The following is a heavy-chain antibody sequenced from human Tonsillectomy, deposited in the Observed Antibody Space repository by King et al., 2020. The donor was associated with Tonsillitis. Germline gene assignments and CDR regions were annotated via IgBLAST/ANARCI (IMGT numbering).Heavy chain of an antibody. V-gene: IGHV1-2*02. CDR1: GYTFTDYH. Sequence: QLVQSGAEMKRPGASVKVSCLASGYTFTDYHMHWVRQAPGQGLEWMGWIYPNNVGTYYTQKFQGRISLTRDTSINSVYMELTRLTSDDTALYYCVRENWYYDYWGQGTLVTVSS. CDR3: VRENWYYDY. J-gene: IGHJ4*02. D-gene: IGHD1-1*01. CDR2: IYPNNVGT.